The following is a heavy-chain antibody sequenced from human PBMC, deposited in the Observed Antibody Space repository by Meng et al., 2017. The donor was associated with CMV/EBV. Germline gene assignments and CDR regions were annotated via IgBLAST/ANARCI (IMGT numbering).Heavy chain of an antibody. V-gene: IGHV1-2*02. J-gene: IGHJ5*02. CDR3: ANTRKFNPYYYDSSGYYLGWFDP. D-gene: IGHD3-22*01. CDR2: INPNSSGT. Sequence: CMDGARRAPGQRHEWMGWINPNSSGTNYAQKFQGRVTMTRDTSISTAYMGLSRLRSDDTAVYYCANTRKFNPYYYDSSGYYLGWFDPWGQGTLVTVSS. CDR1: C.